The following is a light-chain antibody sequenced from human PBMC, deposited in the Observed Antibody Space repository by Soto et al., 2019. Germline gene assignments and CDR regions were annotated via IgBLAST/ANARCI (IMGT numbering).Light chain of an antibody. CDR2: GAS. J-gene: IGKJ3*01. CDR3: QQYGSSPLT. Sequence: EIVLTQSPGTLSLSPGERATLSCRASQSVSSSYLAWYQQKPGQAPGLLIYGASSRATGIPDRFSGSGSGTDFTLTISRLEPEDFAVYYCQQYGSSPLTFGPGTKVDIK. V-gene: IGKV3-20*01. CDR1: QSVSSSY.